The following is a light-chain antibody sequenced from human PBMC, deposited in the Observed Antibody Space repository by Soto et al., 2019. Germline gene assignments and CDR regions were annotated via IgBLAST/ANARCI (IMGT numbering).Light chain of an antibody. CDR3: QQYSSSPKT. CDR1: QSVSSN. Sequence: EIVMTQSPATLSVSPGERATLSCRASQSVSSNLAWYQQKPGQAPRIIIFGAYGRATGIPDRFSGSGSGTDFTLTISRLEPEDFAVYYCQQYSSSPKTVGPGTKVDI. CDR2: GAY. V-gene: IGKV3-20*01. J-gene: IGKJ1*01.